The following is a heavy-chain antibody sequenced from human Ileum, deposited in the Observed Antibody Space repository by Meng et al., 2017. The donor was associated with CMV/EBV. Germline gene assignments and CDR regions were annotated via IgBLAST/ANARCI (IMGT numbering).Heavy chain of an antibody. CDR2: INHSGST. CDR3: ARRVGCSSTSCYTNWFDP. CDR1: GSFSGYY. Sequence: GSFSGYYWSWIRQPPGKGLEWIGEINHSGSTNYNPSLKSRVTISVDTSKNQFSLKLSSVTDADTAVYYCARRVGCSSTSCYTNWFDPWGQGTLVTVSS. J-gene: IGHJ5*02. D-gene: IGHD2-2*02. V-gene: IGHV4-34*01.